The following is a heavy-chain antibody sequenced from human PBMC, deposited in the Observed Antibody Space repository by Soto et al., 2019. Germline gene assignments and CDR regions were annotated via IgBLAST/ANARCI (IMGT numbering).Heavy chain of an antibody. CDR2: ISYDGSNK. V-gene: IGHV3-30*18. CDR3: AKDPEGY. J-gene: IGHJ4*02. CDR1: GFTFSSYG. Sequence: QVQLVESGGGVVQPGRSLRLSYAASGFTFSSYGMHWVRQAPGKGLEWVAVISYDGSNKYYADSVKGRFTISRDNSKNTLYLQMNSLRAEDTAVYYCAKDPEGYWGQGTLVTVSS.